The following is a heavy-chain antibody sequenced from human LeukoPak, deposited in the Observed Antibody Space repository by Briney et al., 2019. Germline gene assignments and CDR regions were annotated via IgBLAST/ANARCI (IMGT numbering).Heavy chain of an antibody. CDR3: AKVVLGAYYYYYMDV. V-gene: IGHV3-23*01. Sequence: GGSLRLSCAGSGFPFSIHGMNWVRQAPGKGLEWVSGISPGGGPTYYADSVKGRFTISRDDSKNTLYLQMNSLRAEDTAVYYCAKVVLGAYYYYYMDVWGKGTTVTISS. CDR2: ISPGGGPT. CDR1: GFPFSIHG. J-gene: IGHJ6*03. D-gene: IGHD3-16*02.